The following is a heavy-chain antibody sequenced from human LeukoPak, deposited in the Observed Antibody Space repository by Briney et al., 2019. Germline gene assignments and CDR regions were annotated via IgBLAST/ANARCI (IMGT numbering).Heavy chain of an antibody. CDR3: ARGIAAAGHFDY. J-gene: IGHJ4*02. V-gene: IGHV4-39*07. CDR1: GGSISSSSYY. D-gene: IGHD6-13*01. CDR2: IYYSGST. Sequence: SETLSLTCTVSGGSISSSSYYWGWIRQPPGKGLEWIGSIYYSGSTYYNPSLKSRVTISVDTSKNQFSLKLSSVTAADTAVYYCARGIAAAGHFDYWGQGTLVTVSS.